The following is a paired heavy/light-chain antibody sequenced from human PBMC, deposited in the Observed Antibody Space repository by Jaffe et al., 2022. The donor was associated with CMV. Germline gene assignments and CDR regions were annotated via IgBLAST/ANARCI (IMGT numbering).Heavy chain of an antibody. CDR1: GFTFGDYA. CDR3: TSGYYYDSSGYPNSPLGY. V-gene: IGHV3-49*04. Sequence: EVQLVESGGGLVQPGRSLRLSCTASGFTFGDYAMSWVRQAPGKGLEWVGFIRSKAYGGTTEYAASVKGRFTISRDDSKSIAYLQMNSLKTEDTAVYYCTSGYYYDSSGYPNSPLGYWGQGTLVTVSS. D-gene: IGHD3-22*01. CDR2: IRSKAYGGTT. J-gene: IGHJ4*02.
Light chain of an antibody. CDR2: DVS. J-gene: IGLJ1*01. CDR1: SSDVGGYNY. Sequence: QSALTQPRSVSGSPGQSVTISCTGTSSDVGGYNYVSWYQQHPGKAPKLMIYDVSKRPSGVPDRFSGSKSGNTASLTISGLQAEDEADYYCCSYAGSYTLGVFGTGTKVTVL. V-gene: IGLV2-11*01. CDR3: CSYAGSYTLGV.